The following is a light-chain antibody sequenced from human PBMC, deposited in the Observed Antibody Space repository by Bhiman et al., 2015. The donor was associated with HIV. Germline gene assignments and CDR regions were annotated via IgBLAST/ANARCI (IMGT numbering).Light chain of an antibody. J-gene: IGLJ1*01. V-gene: IGLV2-8*01. CDR2: EVS. Sequence: QSALTQPPSASGSPGQSVAISCTGTSSDFGAYNFVSWYQQRPGEAPKLMISEVSKRPSGVPDRFSGSKSGSTASLTVSGLQAEDEADYYCSSYADSDIYIFGTGTKVTVL. CDR3: SSYADSDIYI. CDR1: SSDFGAYNF.